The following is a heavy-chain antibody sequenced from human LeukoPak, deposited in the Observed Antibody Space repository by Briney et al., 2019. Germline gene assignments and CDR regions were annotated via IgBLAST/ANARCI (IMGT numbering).Heavy chain of an antibody. CDR2: ISGGGGTT. CDR3: AKDPTEQWLVMIDY. D-gene: IGHD6-19*01. CDR1: GFTFSSYA. V-gene: IGHV3-23*01. Sequence: GGSLRLSCAASGFTFSSYAMSWVRQAPGKGLDWVSSISGGGGTTYYADSVKGRFTISRDNSKNTVYLQMNSLRAEDTAVYYCAKDPTEQWLVMIDYWGQGTLVTVSS. J-gene: IGHJ4*02.